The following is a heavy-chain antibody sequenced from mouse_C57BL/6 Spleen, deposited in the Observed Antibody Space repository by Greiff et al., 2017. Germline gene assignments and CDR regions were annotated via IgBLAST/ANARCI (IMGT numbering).Heavy chain of an antibody. Sequence: VKLMESGPGLVQPSPSLSITCTVSGFSLTSYGVHWVRQSPGKGLEWLGVIWSGGSTDYNAAFISRLSISKDNSKSQVFFKMNSLQADDTAIFYCARNAEIYYGNDGWFADWGQGTLVTVSA. CDR1: GFSLTSYG. CDR2: IWSGGST. CDR3: ARNAEIYYGNDGWFAD. D-gene: IGHD2-2*01. J-gene: IGHJ3*01. V-gene: IGHV2-2*01.